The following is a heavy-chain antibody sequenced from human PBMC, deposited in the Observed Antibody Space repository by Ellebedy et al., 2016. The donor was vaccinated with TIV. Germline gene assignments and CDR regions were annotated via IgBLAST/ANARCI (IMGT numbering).Heavy chain of an antibody. Sequence: AASVKVSCKASGCSFRSYAISWVRQAPGHRLEWLGGIIPVLDTANYAQKFQGRLTITAGESTTTAYMELSSLTSEDTAVYYCASFHGEFDYWGQGTLVTVSS. J-gene: IGHJ4*02. CDR3: ASFHGEFDY. D-gene: IGHD4-17*01. V-gene: IGHV1-69*13. CDR1: GCSFRSYA. CDR2: IIPVLDTA.